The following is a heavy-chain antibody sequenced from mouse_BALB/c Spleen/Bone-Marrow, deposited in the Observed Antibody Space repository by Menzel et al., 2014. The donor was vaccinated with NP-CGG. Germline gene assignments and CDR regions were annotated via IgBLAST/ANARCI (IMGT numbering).Heavy chain of an antibody. CDR1: GFTISSFG. CDR3: ARKGAMITHYYAMDY. D-gene: IGHD2-4*01. V-gene: IGHV5-17*02. CDR2: ISNGSSTI. J-gene: IGHJ4*01. Sequence: EVKLMESGGGLVQPGGSRKLSCAASGFTISSFGMHWVRQAPEKGLEWVAYISNGSSTIYYADTVKGRFTISRDNPKNTLFLQMTSLRSEDTAMYYCARKGAMITHYYAMDYWGQGTSVTVSS.